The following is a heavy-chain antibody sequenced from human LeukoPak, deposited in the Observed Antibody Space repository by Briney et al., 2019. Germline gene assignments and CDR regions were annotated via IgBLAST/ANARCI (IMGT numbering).Heavy chain of an antibody. Sequence: GASVKVSCKASGYTFTMYYIHWVRQAPGQGLEWMGGIIPIFGTANYAQKFQGRVTITTDESTSTAYMELSSLRSEDTAVYYCAREKIAARRAYYFDYWGQGTLVTVSS. V-gene: IGHV1-69*05. CDR2: IIPIFGTA. CDR1: GYTFTMYY. D-gene: IGHD6-6*01. CDR3: AREKIAARRAYYFDY. J-gene: IGHJ4*02.